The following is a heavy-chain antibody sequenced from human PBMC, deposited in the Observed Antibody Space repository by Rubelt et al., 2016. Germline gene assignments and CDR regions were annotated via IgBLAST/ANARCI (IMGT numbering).Heavy chain of an antibody. J-gene: IGHJ4*02. D-gene: IGHD3-3*01. CDR2: FDLEEGEK. CDR3: ATIGLEWLLEDY. Sequence: QVQLVQSGAEVKKPGASVKVACKVSGYTLTELSMHWVRLAPGKGLEWMGGFDLEEGEKNYAQNFQGRGTMTEDTSTDTAYMELGILRSEDTAVYYGATIGLEWLLEDYWGQGTLVTVSS. V-gene: IGHV1-24*01. CDR1: GYTLTELS.